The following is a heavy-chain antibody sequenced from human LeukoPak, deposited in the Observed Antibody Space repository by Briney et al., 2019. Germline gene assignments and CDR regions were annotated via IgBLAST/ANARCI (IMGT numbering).Heavy chain of an antibody. CDR2: ISSTGNTI. V-gene: IGHV3-48*03. D-gene: IGHD2-15*01. J-gene: IGHJ4*02. CDR3: ARGRYCSGHNCYFDY. Sequence: GGSLRLSCAASEFTFASYEMNWVRQAPAKGLEWISYISSTGNTIYYVDSVQGRFTISRDNARNSLYLQMNSLRAEDTAVYYCARGRYCSGHNCYFDYWGQGTLVTVSS. CDR1: EFTFASYE.